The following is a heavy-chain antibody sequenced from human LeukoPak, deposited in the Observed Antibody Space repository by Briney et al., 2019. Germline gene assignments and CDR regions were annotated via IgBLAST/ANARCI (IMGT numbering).Heavy chain of an antibody. CDR2: XSYDESNK. J-gene: IGHJ5*02. D-gene: IGHD3-10*01. V-gene: IGHV3-30*18. Sequence: GRSLRLSCAAYGFIFSSYGMHXVRQAPGKGLEWVAXXSYDESNKYYADSVKGRFTISRDNSKNTLYLQMNSLRAEDTAVYYCAKDHSGSYYPNWFDPWGQGTRVTVSS. CDR3: AKDHSGSYYPNWFDP. CDR1: GFIFSSYG.